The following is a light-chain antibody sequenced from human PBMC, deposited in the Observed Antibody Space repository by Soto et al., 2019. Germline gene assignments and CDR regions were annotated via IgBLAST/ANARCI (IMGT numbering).Light chain of an antibody. Sequence: EIVLTQYPGTLSLSPGERAALSCRASQSISSNYLAWYQQKPGQAPKLLIYGASRRATGTPDRFSGSGSGADFTLFINRLEPEDLAVYYCQQYGSSPLTFGGGTKVEIK. J-gene: IGKJ4*01. V-gene: IGKV3-20*01. CDR2: GAS. CDR1: QSISSNY. CDR3: QQYGSSPLT.